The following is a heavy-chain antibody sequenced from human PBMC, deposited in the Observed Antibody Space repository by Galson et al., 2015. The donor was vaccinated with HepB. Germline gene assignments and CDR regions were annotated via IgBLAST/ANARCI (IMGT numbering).Heavy chain of an antibody. CDR1: GYTFTSYG. J-gene: IGHJ6*02. CDR3: ARVGAATIYYYYAMDV. V-gene: IGHV1-18*01. CDR2: INGYNGNT. Sequence: SVKVSCKASGYTFTSYGISWVGQAPGQGLEWMGWINGYNGNTNSAQKLQGRATITTDSSTSTAYMELRSLRSDDTAVYYCARVGAATIYYYYAMDVWGQGTTVTVSS. D-gene: IGHD6-13*01.